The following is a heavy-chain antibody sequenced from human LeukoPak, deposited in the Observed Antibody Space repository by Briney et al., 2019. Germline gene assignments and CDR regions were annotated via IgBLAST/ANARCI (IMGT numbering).Heavy chain of an antibody. V-gene: IGHV3-64*01. CDR2: ISSNGGST. D-gene: IGHD4-17*01. J-gene: IGHJ4*02. CDR1: GFTFSSYA. CDR3: ARDLNDYGDYEILDY. Sequence: PGGSLRLSCAASGFTFSSYAMHWVRQAPGKGLEYVSAISSNGGSTYYANSVKGRFTISRDNSKNTLYLRMGSLRAEDMAVYYCARDLNDYGDYEILDYWGQGTLVTVSS.